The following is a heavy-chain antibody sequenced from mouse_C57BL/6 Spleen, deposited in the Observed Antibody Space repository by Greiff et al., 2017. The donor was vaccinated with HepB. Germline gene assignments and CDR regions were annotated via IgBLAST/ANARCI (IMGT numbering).Heavy chain of an antibody. Sequence: EVKVVESGAELVKPGASVKLSCTASGFNIKDYYMHWVKQRTEQGLEWIGRIDPEDGETKYAPKFQGKATITADTSSNTAYLQLSSLTSEDTAVYYCASRIYYGYDFDYWGQGTTLTVSS. CDR1: GFNIKDYY. CDR2: IDPEDGET. D-gene: IGHD2-2*01. CDR3: ASRIYYGYDFDY. J-gene: IGHJ2*01. V-gene: IGHV14-2*01.